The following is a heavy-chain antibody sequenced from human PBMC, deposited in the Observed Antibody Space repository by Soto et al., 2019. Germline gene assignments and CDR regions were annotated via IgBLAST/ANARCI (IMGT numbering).Heavy chain of an antibody. CDR1: GFTFSSYG. J-gene: IGHJ4*02. Sequence: PGGSLRLSCAASGFTFSSYGMHWVRQAPGKGLEWVAVISYDGSNKYYADSVKGRFTISRDNSKNTLYLQMNSLRAEDTAVYYCARYYDILTGYSPPYYFDYWGQGTLVTVSS. CDR2: ISYDGSNK. CDR3: ARYYDILTGYSPPYYFDY. V-gene: IGHV3-30*03. D-gene: IGHD3-9*01.